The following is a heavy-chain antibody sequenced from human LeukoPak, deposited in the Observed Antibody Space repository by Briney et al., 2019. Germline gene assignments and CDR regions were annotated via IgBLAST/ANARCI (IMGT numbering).Heavy chain of an antibody. CDR2: VSPSGDTT. V-gene: IGHV3-23*01. CDR1: GFTFSSWA. D-gene: IGHD2-2*01. J-gene: IGHJ4*02. Sequence: GGSLRLSCAASGFTFSSWAVSWVRQAPGKGLEWVSAVSPSGDTTYYADSVKGRFTISRDNSKNTLYLQMNSLRAEDTAVYYCAKEGCTRCTPFVDYWGQGILVTVSS. CDR3: AKEGCTRCTPFVDY.